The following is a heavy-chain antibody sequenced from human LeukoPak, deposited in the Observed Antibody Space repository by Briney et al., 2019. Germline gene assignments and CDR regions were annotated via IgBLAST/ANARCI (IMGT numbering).Heavy chain of an antibody. D-gene: IGHD3-10*01. Sequence: ASVKVSCKTSGYTFTGYYMHWVRQAPGQGLEWMGWINPKSGGAEYAQKFQGRVTMTRDTSISTAYMELSRLRSDDTAVYYCARGGSGIFDAFDIWGQGTMVTVSS. CDR2: INPKSGGA. J-gene: IGHJ3*02. CDR3: ARGGSGIFDAFDI. CDR1: GYTFTGYY. V-gene: IGHV1-2*02.